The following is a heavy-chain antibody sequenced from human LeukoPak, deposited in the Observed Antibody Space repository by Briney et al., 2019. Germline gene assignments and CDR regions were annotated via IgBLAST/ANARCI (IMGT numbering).Heavy chain of an antibody. CDR3: AKDRATMIGVIRTAPRGTFDY. CDR1: GFTISTFG. V-gene: IGHV3-23*01. Sequence: PGGSLRLSCAASGFTISTFGMTWVRQAPGKGLEWVSSFSGTDGGTYYADSVKGRFTISRDNSKNTLYLQMNSLRAEDTAVYYCAKDRATMIGVIRTAPRGTFDYWGQGTLVTASS. J-gene: IGHJ4*02. CDR2: FSGTDGGT. D-gene: IGHD3-22*01.